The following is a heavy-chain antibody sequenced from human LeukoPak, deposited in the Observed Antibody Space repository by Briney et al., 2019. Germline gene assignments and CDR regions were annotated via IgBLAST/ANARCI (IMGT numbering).Heavy chain of an antibody. CDR3: AKGRSGVSSAAINY. Sequence: GGSLRLSCAASGINFRSSGMHWVRQAPGKGLEWVTFIQNDGSDKYYAASVKGRFTISRDNSKNTLHLQMDSLRAEDTAVYSCAKGRSGVSSAAINYWGQGTLVTVSS. D-gene: IGHD2-2*01. CDR2: IQNDGSDK. CDR1: GINFRSSG. V-gene: IGHV3-30*02. J-gene: IGHJ4*02.